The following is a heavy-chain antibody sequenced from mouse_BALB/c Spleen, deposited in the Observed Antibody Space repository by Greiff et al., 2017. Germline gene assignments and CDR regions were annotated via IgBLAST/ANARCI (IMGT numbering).Heavy chain of an antibody. CDR1: GYTFTSYW. J-gene: IGHJ4*01. V-gene: IGHV1-7*01. D-gene: IGHD2-3*01. CDR2: INPSTGYT. Sequence: QVQLQQSGPELVKPGASVKMSCKASGYTFTSYWMHWVKQRPGQGLEWIGYINPSTGYTEYNQKFKDKATLTADKSSSTAYMQLSSLTSEDSAVYYCARDDGYYRNAMDYWGQGTSVTVSS. CDR3: ARDDGYYRNAMDY.